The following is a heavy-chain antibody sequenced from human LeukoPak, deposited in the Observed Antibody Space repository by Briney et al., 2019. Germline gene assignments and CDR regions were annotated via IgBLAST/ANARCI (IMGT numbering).Heavy chain of an antibody. J-gene: IGHJ4*02. Sequence: PSETLSLTCSVSGGSISSYYWSWVRQPAGKGLEWIGRIYSSGSTNYNPSLSSRVTMSVDTSNNQFSLRLTSVTAADTAVYYCARGTTAAAGIFDCWGQGTLVTVSS. CDR3: ARGTTAAAGIFDC. CDR1: GGSISSYY. D-gene: IGHD6-13*01. CDR2: IYSSGST. V-gene: IGHV4-4*07.